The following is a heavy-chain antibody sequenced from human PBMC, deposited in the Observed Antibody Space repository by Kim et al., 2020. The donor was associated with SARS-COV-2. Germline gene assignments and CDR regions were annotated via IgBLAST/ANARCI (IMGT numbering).Heavy chain of an antibody. CDR2: ISESGSYT. Sequence: GGSLRLSCAASGFTFRDNYMSWIRQAPGKGLEWVAFISESGSYTDYADSVKGRFTISRDNAKNSLYLQMNSLSAEDTAVYYCARDFLITAAGPLDYWGQGTLVSVSS. D-gene: IGHD6-13*01. J-gene: IGHJ4*02. CDR3: ARDFLITAAGPLDY. V-gene: IGHV3-11*05. CDR1: GFTFRDNY.